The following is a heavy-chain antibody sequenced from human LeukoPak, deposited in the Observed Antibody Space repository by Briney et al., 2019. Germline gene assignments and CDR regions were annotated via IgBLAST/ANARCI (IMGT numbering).Heavy chain of an antibody. CDR2: ISSSSSTI. Sequence: PGGSLRLSCAASGFTFSSYSMNWVRQAPGKGLEWVSYISSSSSTIYYADSVKGRFTISRDNAKNSLYLQMNSLRAEDTAVYYCARDPYYDSPYPWSQGTLVTVSS. J-gene: IGHJ5*02. CDR3: ARDPYYDSPYP. V-gene: IGHV3-48*01. CDR1: GFTFSSYS. D-gene: IGHD3-22*01.